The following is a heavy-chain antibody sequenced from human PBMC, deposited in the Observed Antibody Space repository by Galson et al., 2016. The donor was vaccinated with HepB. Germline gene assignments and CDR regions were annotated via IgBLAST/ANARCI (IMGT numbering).Heavy chain of an antibody. CDR2: ISYGGRT. CDR3: VRHSDCSGGTCYRDSWFDP. J-gene: IGHJ5*02. CDR1: GFPFSSYAI. D-gene: IGHD2-15*01. V-gene: IGHV4-59*04. Sequence: LRLSCAASGFPFSSYAISWVRQAPGKGLEWIGSISYGGRTYYNPSLQSRVTISLDTSRNQFSLKVTFVTAADTAVYYCVRHSDCSGGTCYRDSWFDPWGQGTLVTVSS.